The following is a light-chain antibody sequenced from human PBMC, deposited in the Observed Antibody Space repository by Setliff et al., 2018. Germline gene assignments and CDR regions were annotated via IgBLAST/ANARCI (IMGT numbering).Light chain of an antibody. CDR1: SSDVGGYNY. J-gene: IGLJ1*01. CDR2: EVS. Sequence: QAVLTRPPSASGSPGQSVTISCTGTSSDVGGYNYVSWYQQHPGKAPKLMIYEVSKRPSGVPDRFSGSKSGNTASLTISGLQAEDEADYYCCSFAGTYYVFGSGTKVTVL. CDR3: CSFAGTYYV. V-gene: IGLV2-8*01.